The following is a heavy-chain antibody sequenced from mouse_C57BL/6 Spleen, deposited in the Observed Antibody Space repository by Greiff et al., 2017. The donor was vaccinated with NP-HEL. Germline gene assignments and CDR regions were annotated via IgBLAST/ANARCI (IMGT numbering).Heavy chain of an antibody. Sequence: VQLQQPGAELVKPGASVKLSCKASGYTFTSYWMHWVKQRPGQGLEWIGMIHPNSGSTNYNEKFKSKATLTVDKSSSTAYMQLSSLTSEDSAVYYCARSLARALFDYWGQGTTLTVSS. CDR2: IHPNSGST. CDR3: ARSLARALFDY. V-gene: IGHV1-64*01. J-gene: IGHJ2*01. CDR1: GYTFTSYW. D-gene: IGHD3-1*01.